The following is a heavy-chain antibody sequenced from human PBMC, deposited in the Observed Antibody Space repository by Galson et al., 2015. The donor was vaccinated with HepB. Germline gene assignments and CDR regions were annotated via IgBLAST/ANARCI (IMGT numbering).Heavy chain of an antibody. CDR3: ARDLDYGDYRTAFDI. CDR2: ISSSSSYI. CDR1: GFTFSSYS. V-gene: IGHV3-21*01. D-gene: IGHD4-17*01. J-gene: IGHJ3*02. Sequence: SLRLSCAASGFTFSSYSMNWVRQAPGKGLEWVSSISSSSSYIYYADSVKGRFTISRDNAKNSLYLQMNSLRAEDTAVYYCARDLDYGDYRTAFDIWGQGTMVTVSS.